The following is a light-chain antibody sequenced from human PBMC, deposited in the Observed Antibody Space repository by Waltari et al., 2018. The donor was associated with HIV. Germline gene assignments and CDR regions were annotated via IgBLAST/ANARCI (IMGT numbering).Light chain of an antibody. J-gene: IGKJ3*01. Sequence: EIVLTQSPAILSSTPGERATLSCRASQSVSSYLAWYQQKPGQAPRLLMYDASNRATGIPARFSGSGSGKDFTLTISSLEPEDFAVYYCQQRNSWPPDVTFGPGTKVDIK. CDR2: DAS. V-gene: IGKV3-11*01. CDR1: QSVSSY. CDR3: QQRNSWPPDVT.